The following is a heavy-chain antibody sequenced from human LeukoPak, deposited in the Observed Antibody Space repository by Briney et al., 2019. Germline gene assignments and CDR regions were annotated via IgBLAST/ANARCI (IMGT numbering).Heavy chain of an antibody. Sequence: GGSLRLSCAASGFTFSSYWMSWVRQAPGKGLEWVANIKQDGSEKYYVDSVKGRFTISRDNAKNSLYLQMNSLRAEDTAVYYCARVLYCGGDCYLYAFDIWGQGTMVTVSS. CDR3: ARVLYCGGDCYLYAFDI. J-gene: IGHJ3*02. V-gene: IGHV3-7*01. CDR1: GFTFSSYW. CDR2: IKQDGSEK. D-gene: IGHD2-21*02.